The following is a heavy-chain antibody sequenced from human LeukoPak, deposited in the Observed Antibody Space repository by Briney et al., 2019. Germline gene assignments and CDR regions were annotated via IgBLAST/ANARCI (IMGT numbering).Heavy chain of an antibody. CDR3: ARDYYGSE. CDR1: GFTFSSYS. D-gene: IGHD3-10*01. CDR2: ISSSSSYI. Sequence: GGSLRLSCAASGFTFSSYSMNWVRQAPGKGLEWVSSISSSSSYIYHADSVKGRFTISRDNAKNSLYLQMSSLRAEDTAVYYCARDYYGSEWGQGTLVTVSS. J-gene: IGHJ4*02. V-gene: IGHV3-21*01.